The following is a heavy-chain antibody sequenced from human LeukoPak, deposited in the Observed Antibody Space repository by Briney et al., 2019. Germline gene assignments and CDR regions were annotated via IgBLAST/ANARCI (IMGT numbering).Heavy chain of an antibody. Sequence: SETLSLTCTVSGGSISSGGYYWSWLRQHPGTGLEWIGYIYYSGSTYYNPSLKSRVTISVDTSKNQFSLKLSSVTAADTAVYYCARDHYYDSNWFDPWGQGTLVTVSS. V-gene: IGHV4-31*03. CDR1: GGSISSGGYY. CDR3: ARDHYYDSNWFDP. J-gene: IGHJ5*02. CDR2: IYYSGST. D-gene: IGHD3-22*01.